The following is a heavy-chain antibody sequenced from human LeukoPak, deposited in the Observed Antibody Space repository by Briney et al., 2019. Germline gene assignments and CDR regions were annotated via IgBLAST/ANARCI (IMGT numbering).Heavy chain of an antibody. CDR1: GGSIRSYY. D-gene: IGHD5-18*01. Sequence: SETLSLTCTVSGGSIRSYYWSWIRQPPGKGLEWIGYIYYSESANYNPSLKSRITISLDTSKNQFSLKLSSVTAADTAVYYCARVGGRGIAMVMAVFALDYWGQGTLVTVSS. J-gene: IGHJ4*02. CDR2: IYYSESA. CDR3: ARVGGRGIAMVMAVFALDY. V-gene: IGHV4-59*12.